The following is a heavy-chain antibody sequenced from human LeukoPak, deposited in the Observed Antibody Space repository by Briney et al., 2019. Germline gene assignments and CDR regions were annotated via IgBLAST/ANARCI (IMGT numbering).Heavy chain of an antibody. V-gene: IGHV1-8*01. CDR1: GYTFTSYD. J-gene: IGHJ4*02. Sequence: ASVKVSCKASGYTFTSYDINWVRQATGQGLEWMEWMNPNSGNTGYAQKFQGRVTMTRNTSISTAYMELSSLRSEDTAVYYCATFYSSSWYYFDYWGQGTLVTVSS. CDR2: MNPNSGNT. D-gene: IGHD6-13*01. CDR3: ATFYSSSWYYFDY.